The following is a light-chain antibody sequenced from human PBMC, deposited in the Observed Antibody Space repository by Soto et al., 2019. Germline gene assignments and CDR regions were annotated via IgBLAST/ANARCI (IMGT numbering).Light chain of an antibody. Sequence: EIVMTQSPATLSVSPGERATLSCRASQSVSSNYLAWYQQKPGQAPRFLIYGASTRANGIPDRFSGSGSGTDFTLTISRLEPEDFAVYYCQQYGSSPSITCGQGKRREIK. CDR2: GAS. V-gene: IGKV3-20*01. CDR1: QSVSSNY. CDR3: QQYGSSPSIT. J-gene: IGKJ5*01.